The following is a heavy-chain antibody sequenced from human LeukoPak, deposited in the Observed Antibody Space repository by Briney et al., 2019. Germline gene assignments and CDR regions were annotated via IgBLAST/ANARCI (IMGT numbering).Heavy chain of an antibody. J-gene: IGHJ4*02. V-gene: IGHV4-34*01. D-gene: IGHD6-13*01. CDR3: ARGPIAAAELDY. CDR2: INHSGST. Sequence: SETLSLTCAVYGGSFSGYYWSWIGQPPGKGLEWIGEINHSGSTNYNPSLKSRVTILVDTSKNQSSLKLSSVTAADQAVYYCARGPIAAAELDYWGKGNLVPVSS. CDR1: GGSFSGYY.